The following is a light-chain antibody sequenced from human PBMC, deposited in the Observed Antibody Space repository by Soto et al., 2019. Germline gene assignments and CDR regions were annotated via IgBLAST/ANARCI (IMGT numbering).Light chain of an antibody. CDR1: SNDVGGYNY. J-gene: IGLJ3*02. Sequence: QSALTQPASVSGAPGQSITISCTGTSNDVGGYNYVSWFQQHPGKAPKLMIYEVSNRPSGVSNRFSGSKSGDTAALTISGLQAEDEADYYCSSDTTTSTWVFGGGTKLTVL. CDR2: EVS. V-gene: IGLV2-14*01. CDR3: SSDTTTSTWV.